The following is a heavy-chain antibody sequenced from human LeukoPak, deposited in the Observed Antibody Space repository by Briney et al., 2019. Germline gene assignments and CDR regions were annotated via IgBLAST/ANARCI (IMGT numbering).Heavy chain of an antibody. Sequence: GGSLRLSCAASGFTFSNYWMHWVRQAPGKGLVWVSRIKSDGSTTSYADSVKGRFTISRDNAKNSLYLQMNSLRAEDTAVYYCAELGITMIGGVWGKGTTVTISS. CDR1: GFTFSNYW. V-gene: IGHV3-74*01. J-gene: IGHJ6*04. CDR3: AELGITMIGGV. CDR2: IKSDGSTT. D-gene: IGHD3-10*02.